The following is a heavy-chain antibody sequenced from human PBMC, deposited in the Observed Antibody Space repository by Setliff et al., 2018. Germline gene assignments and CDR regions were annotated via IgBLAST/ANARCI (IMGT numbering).Heavy chain of an antibody. Sequence: ASVKVSCKASGYIFTGYYMHWVRQAPGQGLEWMGRISPHTGGTNSAQKFQGRVTMTRDTSVSTVYMELNSLRSDDTAVYYCASHGGNSLSIYYWGQGTLVTVSS. V-gene: IGHV1-2*06. CDR1: GYIFTGYY. CDR2: ISPHTGGT. CDR3: ASHGGNSLSIYY. D-gene: IGHD2-21*02. J-gene: IGHJ4*02.